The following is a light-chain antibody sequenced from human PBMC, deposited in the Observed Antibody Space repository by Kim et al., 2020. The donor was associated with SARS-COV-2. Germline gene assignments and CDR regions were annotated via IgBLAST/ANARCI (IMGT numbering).Light chain of an antibody. CDR3: QQSNSTPRT. Sequence: ASVGDPVTITCRASQNITTSLHWYQQKPGKAPKLLIYAASSLQSGVPSRFSGSGSGADFTLNISSLQPEDFATYYCQQSNSTPRTFGQGTKVDIK. V-gene: IGKV1-39*01. J-gene: IGKJ1*01. CDR2: AAS. CDR1: QNITTS.